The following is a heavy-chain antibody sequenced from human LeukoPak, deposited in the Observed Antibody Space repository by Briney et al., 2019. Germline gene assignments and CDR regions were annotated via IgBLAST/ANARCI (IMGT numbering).Heavy chain of an antibody. D-gene: IGHD6-19*01. J-gene: IGHJ3*02. CDR2: ASSSGFST. CDR1: GFIFSNFA. Sequence: PGGSLRLSCAASGFIFSNFAMSWVRQAPGKGLEWVSSASSSGFSTHYTDSVKGRVTISRDNSKNTLYLQMNSLRAEDTAVYYCAKDPMAVAGPEAFDIWGQGTMVTVSS. CDR3: AKDPMAVAGPEAFDI. V-gene: IGHV3-23*01.